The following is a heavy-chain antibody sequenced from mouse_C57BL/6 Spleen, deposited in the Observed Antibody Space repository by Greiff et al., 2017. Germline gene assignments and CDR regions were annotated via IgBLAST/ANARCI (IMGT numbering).Heavy chain of an antibody. CDR2: IYPSDSET. Sequence: QVQLQQPGAELVRPGSSVKLSCKASGYTFTSYWMDWVKQRPGQGLEWIGNIYPSDSETPYNQQFKDKVTLTVDKSSSTAYMQLSSLTTEDSSVYYCASGNWDDYWGQGTTLTVSS. D-gene: IGHD4-1*01. CDR3: ASGNWDDY. J-gene: IGHJ2*01. CDR1: GYTFTSYW. V-gene: IGHV1-61*01.